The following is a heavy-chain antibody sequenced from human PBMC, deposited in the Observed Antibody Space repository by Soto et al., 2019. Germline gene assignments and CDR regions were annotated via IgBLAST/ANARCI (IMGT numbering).Heavy chain of an antibody. CDR1: GFTFSSYA. CDR3: ARAPFLWYSSSWYRGFDY. Sequence: QVQLVESGGGVVQPGRSLRLSCAASGFTFSSYAMHWVRQAPGKGLEWVAVISYDGSNKYYADSVKGRFTISRDNSKNTLYLQMNSLRAEDTAVYYCARAPFLWYSSSWYRGFDYWGQGTLVTVSS. J-gene: IGHJ4*02. V-gene: IGHV3-30-3*01. D-gene: IGHD6-13*01. CDR2: ISYDGSNK.